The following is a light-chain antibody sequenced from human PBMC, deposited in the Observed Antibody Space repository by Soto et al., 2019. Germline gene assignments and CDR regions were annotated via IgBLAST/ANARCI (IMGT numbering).Light chain of an antibody. CDR2: DVT. V-gene: IGLV2-14*01. CDR1: SSDIGGYTY. Sequence: QSALAQTASVSGSPGQSITISCTGTSSDIGGYTYVSWYQQHPGKAPKLLIYDVTNRPSEISGRFSGSKSGNTASLTISGLQAEDEAYYYCSSYTITSTHVLFGGGTKLTVL. CDR3: SSYTITSTHVL. J-gene: IGLJ2*01.